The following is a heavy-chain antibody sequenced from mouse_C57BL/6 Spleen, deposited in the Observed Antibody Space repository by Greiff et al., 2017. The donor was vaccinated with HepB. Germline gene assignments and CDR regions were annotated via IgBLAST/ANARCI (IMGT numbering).Heavy chain of an antibody. CDR3: ARSTTVVDAWFAY. CDR2: IHPNSGST. CDR1: GYTFTSYW. Sequence: QVHVKQSGAELVKPGASVKLSCKASGYTFTSYWMHWVKQRPGQGLEWIGMIHPNSGSTNYNEKFKSKATLTVDKSSSTAYMQLSSLTSEDSAVYYCARSTTVVDAWFAYWGQGTLVTVSA. J-gene: IGHJ3*01. D-gene: IGHD1-1*01. V-gene: IGHV1-64*01.